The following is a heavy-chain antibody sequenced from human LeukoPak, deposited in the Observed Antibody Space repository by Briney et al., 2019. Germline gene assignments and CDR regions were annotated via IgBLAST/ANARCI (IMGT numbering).Heavy chain of an antibody. D-gene: IGHD2-21*01. J-gene: IGHJ4*02. CDR3: ARHGDYCFDL. V-gene: IGHV3-7*02. Sequence: GGSLRLSCAASGFTFSRPWMGLVGQAPVKGLEWVANIKQDGTSKYYVDSVMGRFTISRDNAENSVYLQMNSLSAGDTAVYYCARHGDYCFDLWGPGTRVTVSS. CDR2: IKQDGTSK. CDR1: GFTFSRPW.